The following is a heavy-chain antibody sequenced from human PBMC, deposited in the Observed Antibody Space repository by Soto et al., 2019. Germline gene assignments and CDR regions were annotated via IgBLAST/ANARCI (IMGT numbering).Heavy chain of an antibody. D-gene: IGHD2-2*01. V-gene: IGHV3-53*02. CDR1: GFTVSSNY. Sequence: EVQVVETGGGLIQSGGSLRLSCAASGFTVSSNYMGWVRQAPGKGLEWVSVIYSGGGTDYAASVKGRFTISSDNSKNTLYLQMNSLRGEDTAIYYCTRGYCSSTSCYGKGHAFDIWGQGTMVTVSS. J-gene: IGHJ3*02. CDR2: IYSGGGT. CDR3: TRGYCSSTSCYGKGHAFDI.